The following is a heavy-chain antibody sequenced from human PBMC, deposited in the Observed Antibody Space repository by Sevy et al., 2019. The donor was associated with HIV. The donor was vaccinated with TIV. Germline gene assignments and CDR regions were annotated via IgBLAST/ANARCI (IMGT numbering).Heavy chain of an antibody. CDR1: GFTFSSYG. J-gene: IGHJ4*02. V-gene: IGHV3-33*01. CDR3: ARGGRVYDFWGTMSFDY. D-gene: IGHD3-3*01. CDR2: IWYDGSNK. Sequence: GSLRLSCAASGFTFSSYGMHWVRQAPGKGLEWVAVIWYDGSNKYYADSVKGRFTISRDNSKNTLYLQMNSLRAEDTAVYYCARGGRVYDFWGTMSFDYWGQGTLVTVSS.